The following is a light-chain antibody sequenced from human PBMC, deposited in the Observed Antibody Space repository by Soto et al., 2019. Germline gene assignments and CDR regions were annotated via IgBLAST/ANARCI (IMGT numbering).Light chain of an antibody. J-gene: IGKJ3*01. V-gene: IGKV4-1*01. CDR3: QQYYDTLFT. CDR1: QSVLWSSNSKNY. CDR2: WAS. Sequence: DIVMTQSPESLAVSLGERATIKCKSSQSVLWSSNSKNYLAWYQQKAGQPPKLLIYWASTRESGVPDRFSGSGSGTYFTLTISSLQAEDVAVYYCQQYYDTLFTFGPGTKVEIK.